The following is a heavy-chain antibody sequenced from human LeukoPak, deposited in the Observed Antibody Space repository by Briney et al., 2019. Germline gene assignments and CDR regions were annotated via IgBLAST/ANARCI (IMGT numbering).Heavy chain of an antibody. CDR2: ISYDGSNK. D-gene: IGHD2-15*01. J-gene: IGHJ4*02. CDR3: ARGTQAAD. V-gene: IGHV3-30-3*01. CDR1: GFTFSSYA. Sequence: GGPLRLSCAASGFTFSSYAMHWVRQAPGKGLEWVAVISYDGSNKYYADSVKGRFTISRDNSKNTLYLQMNSLRAEDTAVYYCARGTQAADWGQGTLVTVSS.